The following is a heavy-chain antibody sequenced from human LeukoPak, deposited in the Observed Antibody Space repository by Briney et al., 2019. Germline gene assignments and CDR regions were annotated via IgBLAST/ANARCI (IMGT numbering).Heavy chain of an antibody. CDR2: INWNGGST. Sequence: GGSLRLSCAASGFTFDDYGMSWVRQAPGKGLEWVSGINWNGGSTGYADSVKGRFTISRDNAKNSLYLQMNSLRAEDTALYHCARGWEGIAAAGANNWFDPWGQGTLVTVSS. J-gene: IGHJ5*02. CDR1: GFTFDDYG. V-gene: IGHV3-20*01. CDR3: ARGWEGIAAAGANNWFDP. D-gene: IGHD6-13*01.